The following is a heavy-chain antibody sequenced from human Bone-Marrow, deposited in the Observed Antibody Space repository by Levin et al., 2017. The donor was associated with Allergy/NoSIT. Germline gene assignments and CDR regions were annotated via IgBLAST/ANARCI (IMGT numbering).Heavy chain of an antibody. CDR2: IYPGDSDT. J-gene: IGHJ5*02. CDR3: ARQDYGRFDP. Sequence: AASVKVSCKGSGYSFTSYWIGWVRQMPGKGLEWMGIIYPGDSDTRYSPSFQGQVTISADKSISTAYLQWSSLKASDTAVYYCARQDYGRFDPWGQGTLVTVSS. V-gene: IGHV5-51*01. D-gene: IGHD4-17*01. CDR1: GYSFTSYW.